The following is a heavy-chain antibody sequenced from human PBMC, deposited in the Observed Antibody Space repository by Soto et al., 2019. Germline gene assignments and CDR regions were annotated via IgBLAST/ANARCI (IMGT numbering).Heavy chain of an antibody. CDR1: SASISSSSYT. D-gene: IGHD2-8*01. Sequence: SETLSLTCTVSSASISSSSYTWGWIRQPPGKGLEWIGEIYHSGSTNYNPSLKSRVTISVDKSKNQFSLKLSSVTAADTAVYYCARRVYCTNGVCYYGMDVWGQGTTVTVSS. CDR2: IYHSGST. V-gene: IGHV4-39*07. CDR3: ARRVYCTNGVCYYGMDV. J-gene: IGHJ6*02.